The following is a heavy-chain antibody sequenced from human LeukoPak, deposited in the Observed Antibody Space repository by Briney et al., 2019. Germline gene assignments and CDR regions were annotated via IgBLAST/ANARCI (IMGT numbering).Heavy chain of an antibody. CDR1: GGSITSSSYY. Sequence: SETLSLTCTVSGGSITSSSYYWGWIRQPPGKGLEWIGSIYYSGSTYYNPSLKSRVTISVDTSKNQFSLKLSSVTAADTAVYYCARTVGATTELVFDYWGQGTLVTVSS. CDR2: IYYSGST. J-gene: IGHJ4*02. V-gene: IGHV4-39*07. D-gene: IGHD1-26*01. CDR3: ARTVGATTELVFDY.